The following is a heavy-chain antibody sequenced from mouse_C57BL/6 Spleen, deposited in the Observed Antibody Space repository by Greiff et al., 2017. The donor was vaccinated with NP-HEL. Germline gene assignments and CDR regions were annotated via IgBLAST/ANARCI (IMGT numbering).Heavy chain of an antibody. CDR2: ISDGGSYT. V-gene: IGHV5-4*03. Sequence: DVKLVESGGGLVKPGGSLKLSCAASGFTFSSYAMSWVRQTPEKRLEWVATISDGGSYTYYPDNVKGRFTISRDNAKNNLYLQMSHLKSEDTAIYYCAREGVLLRSWFAYWGQGTLVTVSA. D-gene: IGHD1-1*01. CDR3: AREGVLLRSWFAY. J-gene: IGHJ3*01. CDR1: GFTFSSYA.